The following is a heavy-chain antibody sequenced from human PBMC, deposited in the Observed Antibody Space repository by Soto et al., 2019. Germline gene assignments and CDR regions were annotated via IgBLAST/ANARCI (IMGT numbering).Heavy chain of an antibody. J-gene: IGHJ4*02. CDR3: ARSLLQGDF. CDR1: GYIFIHYY. D-gene: IGHD2-21*01. V-gene: IGHV1-46*01. Sequence: QVQLVQSGAEVKKPGASVKVSCKASGYIFIHYYIHWVRQAPGQRLEWMAIINPNGGSTNYAQKSQGRVTVTSDTAKRTVAKELNSLGSDDTAVYFCARSLLQGDFWGQGTLVTVSS. CDR2: INPNGGST.